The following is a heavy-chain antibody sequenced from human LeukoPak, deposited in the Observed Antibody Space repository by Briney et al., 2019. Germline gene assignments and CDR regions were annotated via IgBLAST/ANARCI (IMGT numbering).Heavy chain of an antibody. CDR1: GFTFSSYW. J-gene: IGHJ4*02. CDR3: ARDKVGGSMAGSNFDY. CDR2: IKQDGSEK. V-gene: IGHV3-7*01. Sequence: PGGSLRLSSAASGFTFSSYWMSWVRQAPGKGLEWVANIKQDGSEKYYVDSVKGRFTISRDNAKNSLFLQMNSLRGEDTAVYYCARDKVGGSMAGSNFDYWGQGTLVTVSS. D-gene: IGHD6-19*01.